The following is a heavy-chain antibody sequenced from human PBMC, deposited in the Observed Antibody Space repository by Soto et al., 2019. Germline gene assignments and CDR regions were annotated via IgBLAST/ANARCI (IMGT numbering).Heavy chain of an antibody. D-gene: IGHD6-13*01. Sequence: SETLSLTCTVSGGSISSSSYYWGWIRQPPGKGLEWIGSIYYGGSTYYNPSLKSRVIISVDTPKNQFSLKLSSVTAADTAVYYCARHLIAALDYWGQGTLVTVSS. CDR3: ARHLIAALDY. J-gene: IGHJ4*02. CDR1: GGSISSSSYY. V-gene: IGHV4-39*01. CDR2: IYYGGST.